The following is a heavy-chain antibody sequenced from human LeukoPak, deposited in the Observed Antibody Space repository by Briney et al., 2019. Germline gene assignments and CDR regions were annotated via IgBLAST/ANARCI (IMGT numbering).Heavy chain of an antibody. CDR2: ISGSGGST. D-gene: IGHD6-6*01. CDR3: AKDRTYSTPSWGDY. V-gene: IGHV3-23*01. J-gene: IGHJ4*02. CDR1: GGSISNSNYY. Sequence: ETLSLTCTVSGGSISNSNYYWGWIRQPPGKGLEWVSAISGSGGSTYYADSVKGRFTISRDNSKNTLYLQMNSLRAEDTAVYYCAKDRTYSTPSWGDYWGQGTLVTVSS.